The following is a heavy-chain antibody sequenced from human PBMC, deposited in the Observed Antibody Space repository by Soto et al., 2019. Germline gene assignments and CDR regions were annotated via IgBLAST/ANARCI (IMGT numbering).Heavy chain of an antibody. V-gene: IGHV1-2*02. CDR2: INPNSGGT. Sequence: QVQLVQSGAEVKKPGASVKVSCKASGYTFTGYYMHWVRQAPGQGLEWMGWINPNSGGTNYAQKFQGRVTMTRDTSISTAYMELSMPRSDDKAVYYCARGYRYGSRPTTDYYYYYCMDVWGQGTTVTVSS. J-gene: IGHJ6*02. CDR1: GYTFTGYY. CDR3: ARGYRYGSRPTTDYYYYYCMDV. D-gene: IGHD5-18*01.